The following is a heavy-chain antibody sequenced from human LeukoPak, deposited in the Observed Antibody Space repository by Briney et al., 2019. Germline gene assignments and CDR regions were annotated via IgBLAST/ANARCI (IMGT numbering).Heavy chain of an antibody. V-gene: IGHV4-59*12. CDR3: ARDWAPKYYYGSGSSNWFDP. CDR1: GGSISSYY. CDR2: IYYSGST. Sequence: KPSETLSLTCTVSGGSISSYYWNWVRQPPGKGLEWIGYIYYSGSTNYNPSLKSRVTISLDTSKNQFSLKLSSVTAADTAVYYCARDWAPKYYYGSGSSNWFDPWGQGTLVTVSS. D-gene: IGHD3-10*01. J-gene: IGHJ5*02.